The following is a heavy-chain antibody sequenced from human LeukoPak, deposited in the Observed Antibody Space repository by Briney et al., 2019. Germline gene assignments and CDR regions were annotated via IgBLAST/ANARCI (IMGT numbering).Heavy chain of an antibody. CDR2: TYYRSKWYN. Sequence: SQTLSLTCAISGDSVSSNSAAWNWVRQSPSRGLEWLGRTYYRSKWYNDYAVSVNSRITISPDTSKNQCSLHLNSLTPEDTAIYYCVRGTTMTRFYFDYWGPGALVTVSS. CDR1: GDSVSSNSAA. J-gene: IGHJ4*02. CDR3: VRGTTMTRFYFDY. D-gene: IGHD4-17*01. V-gene: IGHV6-1*01.